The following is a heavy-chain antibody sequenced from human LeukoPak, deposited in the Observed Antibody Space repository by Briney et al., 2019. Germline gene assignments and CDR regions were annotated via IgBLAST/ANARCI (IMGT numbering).Heavy chain of an antibody. J-gene: IGHJ1*01. CDR1: QFTFTNFA. Sequence: TFADSQFTFTNFAMSWVRQAPGKGLEWVSATSGSGISTYYADSVKGRSTISRDNSKNTLHLQMNSLRAEDTAVYYCAKAIYGSSPYEYFQDWGGDTVVSVSS. V-gene: IGHV3-23*01. CDR2: TSGSGIST. CDR3: AKAIYGSSPYEYFQD. D-gene: IGHD6-13*01.